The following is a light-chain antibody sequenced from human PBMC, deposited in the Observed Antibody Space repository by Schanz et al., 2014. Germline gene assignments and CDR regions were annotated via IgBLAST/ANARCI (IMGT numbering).Light chain of an antibody. J-gene: IGKJ1*01. CDR1: QSVSSS. CDR2: GTS. CDR3: QQYNIWPPVT. V-gene: IGKV3-15*01. Sequence: EIVLTQSPGTLSLSPGERATLSCRASQSVSSSSLAWYQQKPGQAPRLLIYGTSTRATGVPARFSGSGSGTEFTLTISSLQSEDFAVYYCQQYNIWPPVTFGQGTKVDIK.